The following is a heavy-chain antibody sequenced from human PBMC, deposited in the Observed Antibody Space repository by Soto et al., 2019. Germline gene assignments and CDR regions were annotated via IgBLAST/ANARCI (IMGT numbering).Heavy chain of an antibody. D-gene: IGHD6-13*01. CDR1: GGTFSTFA. CDR2: IIPIFGTT. Sequence: GASVKVSCKASGGTFSTFAINWVRQAPGQGLEWMGGIIPIFGTTNYAQQFQGRVTITADESTSTAYMELSSLRSEDTAVYYCARERDPISADGKAFDSWGQGTLVTVSS. CDR3: ARERDPISADGKAFDS. V-gene: IGHV1-69*13. J-gene: IGHJ4*02.